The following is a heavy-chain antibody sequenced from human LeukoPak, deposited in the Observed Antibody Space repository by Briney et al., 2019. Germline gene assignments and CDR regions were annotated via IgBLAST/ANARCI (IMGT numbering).Heavy chain of an antibody. V-gene: IGHV1-8*01. Sequence: ASVKVSCKASGYTFTSYDINWVRQATGQGLEWMGWMNPNSGNTGYAQKFQGRVTMTRNASISTAYMELSSLRSGDTAVYYCARVGRYFDHPPHHWGQGTLVTVSS. CDR2: MNPNSGNT. CDR1: GYTFTSYD. CDR3: ARVGRYFDHPPHH. D-gene: IGHD3-9*01. J-gene: IGHJ5*02.